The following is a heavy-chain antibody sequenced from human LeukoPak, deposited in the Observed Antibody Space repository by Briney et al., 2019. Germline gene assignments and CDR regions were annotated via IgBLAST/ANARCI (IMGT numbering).Heavy chain of an antibody. Sequence: SETLSLTCTVSGGSISSSSYYWGWIRQPPGKGLEWIGSIYYSGSTYYNPSLKSRVTISVDTSKNQFSLKLSSVTAADTAVYYCARDWWGLFSLFDYWGQGTLVTVSS. CDR2: IYYSGST. D-gene: IGHD1-26*01. CDR3: ARDWWGLFSLFDY. J-gene: IGHJ4*02. CDR1: GGSISSSSYY. V-gene: IGHV4-39*07.